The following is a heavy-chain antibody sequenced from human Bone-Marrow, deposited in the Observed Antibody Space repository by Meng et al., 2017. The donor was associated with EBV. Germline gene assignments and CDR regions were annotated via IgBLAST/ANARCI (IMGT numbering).Heavy chain of an antibody. Sequence: QGQVGQYGAGGKKAGSSVKVSCKTSGGTCRSDAISWVRQAPGQGLEWMGGLIPLSDAPHYAQKFQGRVTITADESTSTHYLDLSGLRAEDTAVYYCASESGRGFTPDYWGQGTLVTVSS. V-gene: IGHV1-69*01. J-gene: IGHJ4*02. CDR1: GGTCRSDA. CDR3: ASESGRGFTPDY. D-gene: IGHD3-10*01. CDR2: LIPLSDAP.